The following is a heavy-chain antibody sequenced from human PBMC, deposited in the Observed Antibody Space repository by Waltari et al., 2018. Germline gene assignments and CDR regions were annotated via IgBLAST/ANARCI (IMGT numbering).Heavy chain of an antibody. J-gene: IGHJ4*02. CDR1: GYAFTSYD. V-gene: IGHV1-8*01. D-gene: IGHD3-22*01. CDR2: MNPNSGNT. CDR3: ARWDYYDSSGCYHY. Sequence: QVQLVQSGAEVKKPGASVKVSCKASGYAFTSYDINWVRQATGQGLEWMGRMNPNSGNTGYAQKFQGRVTMTRNTSISTAYMELSSLRSEDTAVYYCARWDYYDSSGCYHYWGQGTLVTVSS.